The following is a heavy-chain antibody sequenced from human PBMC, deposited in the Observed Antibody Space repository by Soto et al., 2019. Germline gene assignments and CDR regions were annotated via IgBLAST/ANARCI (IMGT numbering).Heavy chain of an antibody. Sequence: ASVKLSCRASGYSFTNNDVPWVRQATGQGLEWMGWMNPGSGDTRYAHKFQGRVTMTRDTSISTAYMELSRLRSDATAVYYCERGRQLEPEGGIDVWGQGTTVTVSS. J-gene: IGHJ6*02. CDR1: GYSFTNND. CDR2: MNPGSGDT. V-gene: IGHV1-8*01. D-gene: IGHD1-1*01. CDR3: ERGRQLEPEGGIDV.